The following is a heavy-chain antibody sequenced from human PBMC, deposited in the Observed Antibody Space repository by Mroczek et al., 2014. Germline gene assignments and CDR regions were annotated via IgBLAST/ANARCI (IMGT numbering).Heavy chain of an antibody. CDR1: GFTFSSYG. CDR3: AKDRIAVAAREGDAFDI. Sequence: QVQLVQSGGGVVQPGRSLRLSCAASGFTFSSYGMHWVRQAPGKGLEWVAVISYDGSNKYYADSVKGRFTISRDNPKNTLYLQMNSLRAEDTAVYYCAKDRIAVAAREGDAFDIWGQGTMVTVSS. D-gene: IGHD6-19*01. J-gene: IGHJ3*02. CDR2: ISYDGSNK. V-gene: IGHV3-30*18.